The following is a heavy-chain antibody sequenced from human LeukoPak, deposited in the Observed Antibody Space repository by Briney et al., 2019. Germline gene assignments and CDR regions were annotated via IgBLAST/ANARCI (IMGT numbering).Heavy chain of an antibody. CDR2: IKQDGSEK. D-gene: IGHD4-17*01. CDR3: ASPYGDSLNYFDY. CDR1: RFTFSSHW. V-gene: IGHV3-7*01. J-gene: IGHJ4*02. Sequence: GGSLRLSCAASRFTFSSHWMSWVRQAPGNGLEWVANIKQDGSEKYYVDSVKGRFTISRDNAKNSLYLQMNSLRADDTAVYYCASPYGDSLNYFDYWGQGTLVTVSS.